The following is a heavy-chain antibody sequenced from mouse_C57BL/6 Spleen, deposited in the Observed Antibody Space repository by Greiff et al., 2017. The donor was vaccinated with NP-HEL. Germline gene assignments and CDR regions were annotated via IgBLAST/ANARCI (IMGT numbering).Heavy chain of an antibody. V-gene: IGHV1-82*01. CDR3: ASRYPWFAY. CDR2: IYPGDGDT. D-gene: IGHD1-1*01. J-gene: IGHJ3*01. Sequence: QVQLQQSGPELVKPGASVKISCKASGYAFSSSWMNWVKQRPGKGLEWIGRIYPGDGDTNYNGKFKGKATLTADKSSSTAYMQLSSLTSEDSAVYFCASRYPWFAYWGQGTLVTVSA. CDR1: GYAFSSSW.